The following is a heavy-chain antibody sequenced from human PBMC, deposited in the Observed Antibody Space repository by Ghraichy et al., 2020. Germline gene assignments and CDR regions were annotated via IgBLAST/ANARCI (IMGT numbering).Heavy chain of an antibody. V-gene: IGHV1-3*01. CDR3: ARGLAARNNWFDP. D-gene: IGHD6-6*01. CDR1: GYTFTSYA. J-gene: IGHJ5*02. Sequence: ASVKVSCKASGYTFTSYAMHWVRQAPGQRLEWTGWINAGNGNTKYSQKFQGRVTITRDTSASTAYMELSSLRSEDTAVYYCARGLAARNNWFDPWGQGTLVTVSS. CDR2: INAGNGNT.